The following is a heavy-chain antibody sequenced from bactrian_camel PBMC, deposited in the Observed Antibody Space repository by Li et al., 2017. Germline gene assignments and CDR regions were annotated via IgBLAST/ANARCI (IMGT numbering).Heavy chain of an antibody. V-gene: IGHV3S55*01. Sequence: HVQLVESGGGSVQSGGSLRLSCAASGSTSSSCTMAWYRQAPGKERELISSIPMDSSDGSTYYADSVKGRFTISRDNAKNTLYLQMDSLKPEDTAMYYCAAAPYLRLSHVQDLGIAAYNYW. D-gene: IGHD4*01. J-gene: IGHJ4*01. CDR3: AAAPYLRLSHVQDLGIAAYNY. CDR1: GSTSSSCT. CDR2: IPMDSSDGST.